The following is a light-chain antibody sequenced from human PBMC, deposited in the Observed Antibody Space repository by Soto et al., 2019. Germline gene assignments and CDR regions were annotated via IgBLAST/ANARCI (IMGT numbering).Light chain of an antibody. CDR3: QQRSNWPPIIT. Sequence: EIIFTQSPATLSLSPGERASLSCRASQSVTTYLAWYQQKPGQAPRLLIYDASTRATGIPARFSGSGSGTDFTLTISSLEPEDSAVYYCQQRSNWPPIITFGPGTKLDL. CDR2: DAS. CDR1: QSVTTY. V-gene: IGKV3-11*01. J-gene: IGKJ3*01.